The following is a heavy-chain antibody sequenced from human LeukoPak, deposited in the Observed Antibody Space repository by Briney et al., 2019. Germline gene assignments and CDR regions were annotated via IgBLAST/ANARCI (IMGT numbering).Heavy chain of an antibody. D-gene: IGHD2-15*01. CDR1: GFIFSNYG. V-gene: IGHV3-33*01. CDR2: IWYDGSNK. Sequence: PGGSLRLSCAASGFIFSNYGMHWVRQAPGKGLQWVAIIWYDGSNKYYADSVKGRFTISRDNSKNTLYLQMNSLRAEDTAVYYCAREDGYCSGGNCYSYFDSWGQGALVTVSS. CDR3: AREDGYCSGGNCYSYFDS. J-gene: IGHJ4*02.